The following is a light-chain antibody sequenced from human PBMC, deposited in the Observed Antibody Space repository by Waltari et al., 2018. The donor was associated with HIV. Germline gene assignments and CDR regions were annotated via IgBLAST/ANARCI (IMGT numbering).Light chain of an antibody. CDR1: SSNIGSNT. CDR3: AAWDDSLSGVV. CDR2: STN. Sequence: QSVLTQPPSASGAPGQWVTISCSGSSSNIGSNTVNWYQHLPGTAPKLLIYSTNQRPSGVPDRVSGSKSGTSASLSITGLQSEVEADYYCAAWDDSLSGVVFGGGTKLTVL. J-gene: IGLJ2*01. V-gene: IGLV1-44*01.